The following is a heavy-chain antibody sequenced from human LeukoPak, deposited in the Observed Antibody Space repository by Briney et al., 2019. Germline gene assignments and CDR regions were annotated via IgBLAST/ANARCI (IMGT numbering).Heavy chain of an antibody. CDR2: ISTSGHGT. D-gene: IGHD3-16*01. Sequence: PGGSLRLSCAASGFTFSRNAMTWVRQAPGKGLEWVSTISTSGHGTWYLDSVKGRFTISRDNSKNTLYLQMDSLRAEDTAVFYCARVTAYFYDYWGQGTLLTVYS. J-gene: IGHJ4*02. CDR1: GFTFSRNA. CDR3: ARVTAYFYDY. V-gene: IGHV3-23*01.